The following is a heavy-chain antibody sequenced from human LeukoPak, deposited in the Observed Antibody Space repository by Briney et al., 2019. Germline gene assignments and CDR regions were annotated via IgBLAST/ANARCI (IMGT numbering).Heavy chain of an antibody. CDR1: GGSISRYY. CDR3: ARTAKYCSGGSCYSTVYYFDY. D-gene: IGHD2-15*01. Sequence: SETLSLTCSVSGGSISRYYWSWIRQPPGKGLEWIGYVYYSGSTNYNPSLKSRLIISVDTSKNQFSLKLSSVTAADTAVYYCARTAKYCSGGSCYSTVYYFDYWGQGTLVTVSS. V-gene: IGHV4-59*12. J-gene: IGHJ4*02. CDR2: VYYSGST.